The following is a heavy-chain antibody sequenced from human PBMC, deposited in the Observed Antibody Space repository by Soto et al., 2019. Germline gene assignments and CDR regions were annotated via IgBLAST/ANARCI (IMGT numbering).Heavy chain of an antibody. Sequence: GGSMRLSCAASGFTFSSYSMNWVRQAPGKGLEWVSSISSSSSYIYYADSVKGRFTISRDNAKNSLYLQMNSLRAEDTAVYYCARDLGDGYNYYFDYWGQGTLVTVSS. J-gene: IGHJ4*02. V-gene: IGHV3-21*01. CDR2: ISSSSSYI. CDR1: GFTFSSYS. D-gene: IGHD5-12*01. CDR3: ARDLGDGYNYYFDY.